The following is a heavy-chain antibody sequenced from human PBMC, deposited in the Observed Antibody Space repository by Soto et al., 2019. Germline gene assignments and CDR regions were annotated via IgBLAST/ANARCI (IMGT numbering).Heavy chain of an antibody. CDR3: ARDNSPYDPTNSFDA. D-gene: IGHD1-1*01. V-gene: IGHV3-11*01. CDR1: GFDFNDYY. CDR2: ISTSGHSI. Sequence: GGSLRLSCAASGFDFNDYYMIWIRQAPGKGLEWVAYISTSGHSIYYGDFVRGRFTISRDNAEKLLFLEMNRLRAEDTAVYYCARDNSPYDPTNSFDAWGQGTLVTVSS. J-gene: IGHJ5*02.